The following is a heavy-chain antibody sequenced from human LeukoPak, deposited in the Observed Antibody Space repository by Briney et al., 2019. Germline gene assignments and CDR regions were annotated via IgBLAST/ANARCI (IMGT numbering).Heavy chain of an antibody. V-gene: IGHV4-39*01. Sequence: SETLSLTCTVSGGSISSSYFYWDWIRQPPGNGLEWIGSMYYSGSTYYNPSLKSRVTISVDTSKNQFSLKLSSVTAADTAVYYCARSSRDGYNYFDYWGQGTLVTVSS. CDR2: MYYSGST. CDR1: GGSISSSYFY. D-gene: IGHD5-24*01. J-gene: IGHJ4*02. CDR3: ARSSRDGYNYFDY.